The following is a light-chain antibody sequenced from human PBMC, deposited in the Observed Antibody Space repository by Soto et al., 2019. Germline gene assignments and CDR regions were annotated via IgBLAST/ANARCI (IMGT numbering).Light chain of an antibody. J-gene: IGKJ1*01. V-gene: IGKV3-20*01. Sequence: EIVLTQSPGTPSLSPGERETLYCRSSQSVSSSYLAWYQQKPGQAHRLLIYGASNRATGIPDRFSGSGSGTDFTLTISRLEPEEFAVYYCEKYNNWPRTVGKGNKVDIK. CDR1: QSVSSSY. CDR3: EKYNNWPRT. CDR2: GAS.